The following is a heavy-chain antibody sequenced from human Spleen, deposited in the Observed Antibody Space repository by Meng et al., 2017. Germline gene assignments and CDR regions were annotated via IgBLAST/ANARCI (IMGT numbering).Heavy chain of an antibody. CDR3: ARSGSLLSRSYYFDQ. Sequence: GESLKISWKGSGFDFTNYRIGWVRQMPGKGLEWMGIIYPRDSEARYSPSFQGQVTISADKSISTAYMQWSSLKASDTAMYYCARSGSLLSRSYYFDQWGQGTLVTVSS. D-gene: IGHD2/OR15-2a*01. CDR2: IYPRDSEA. CDR1: GFDFTNYR. J-gene: IGHJ4*02. V-gene: IGHV5-51*01.